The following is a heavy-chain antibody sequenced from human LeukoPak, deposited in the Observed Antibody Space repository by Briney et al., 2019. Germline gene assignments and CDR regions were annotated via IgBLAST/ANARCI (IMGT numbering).Heavy chain of an antibody. V-gene: IGHV1-2*02. CDR2: INPNSGGT. CDR3: ARVWFGESLWYFDY. CDR1: GYTFTGYY. J-gene: IGHJ4*02. D-gene: IGHD3-10*01. Sequence: PTASVKVSCKASGYTFTGYYMHWVRQAPGQGLEWMGWINPNSGGTNYAQKLQGRVTMTRDTSISTAYMELSRLRSDDTAVYYCARVWFGESLWYFDYWGQGTLVTVSS.